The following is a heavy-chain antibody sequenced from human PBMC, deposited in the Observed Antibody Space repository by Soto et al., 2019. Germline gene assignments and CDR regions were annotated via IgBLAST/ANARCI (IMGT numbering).Heavy chain of an antibody. CDR3: ANGFSYYGSGRLDS. D-gene: IGHD3-10*01. CDR2: LSGGGDNT. V-gene: IGHV3-23*01. Sequence: GGSLRLSCAASGFTFSNDAMSWVRQAPGRGLEWVSGLSGGGDNTYYADSVRGRFTISRDNSKNTLYLEMNSLRAEDTAVYYCANGFSYYGSGRLDSWGQGTLVTVSS. J-gene: IGHJ4*02. CDR1: GFTFSNDA.